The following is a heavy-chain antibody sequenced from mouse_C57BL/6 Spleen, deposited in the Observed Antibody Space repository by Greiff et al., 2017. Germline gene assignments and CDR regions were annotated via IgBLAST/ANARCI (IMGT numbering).Heavy chain of an antibody. V-gene: IGHV14-3*01. D-gene: IGHD2-3*01. Sequence: EVKLVESVAELVRPGASVKLSCTASGFNIKNTYMHWVKQRPEQGLEWIGRIDPANGNTKYAPKFQGKATITADTSSNTAYLQLSSLTSEDTAIYYCAGSYDGSTGFAYWGQGTLVTVSA. J-gene: IGHJ3*01. CDR3: AGSYDGSTGFAY. CDR1: GFNIKNTY. CDR2: IDPANGNT.